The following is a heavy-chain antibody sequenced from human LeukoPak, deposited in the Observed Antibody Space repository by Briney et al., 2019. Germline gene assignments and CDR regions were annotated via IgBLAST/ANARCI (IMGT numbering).Heavy chain of an antibody. Sequence: GGSLRLSCAASGFTFSDFGMNWVRQAPGKGLEWVASISNGGTEFYADSVKGRFAISRDTSTNTLSLQMNSLRAEDTAVYYCARRTGDTRYCSGFSCPLPDYWGQGTLVTVSS. V-gene: IGHV3-30*01. CDR1: GFTFSDFG. CDR3: ARRTGDTRYCSGFSCPLPDY. D-gene: IGHD2-2*01. CDR2: ISNGGTE. J-gene: IGHJ4*02.